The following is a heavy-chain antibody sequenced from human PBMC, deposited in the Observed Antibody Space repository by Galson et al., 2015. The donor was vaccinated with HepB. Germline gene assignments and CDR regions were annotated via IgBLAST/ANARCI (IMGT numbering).Heavy chain of an antibody. Sequence: SVKVSCKASGYAFSDYYMHWVRQAPGQGLEWMGWINPNSGGTKYAQRFQDRVTMTRDTSISTAYMELRRLTSDDTALYYCARVGTGWGDCDFWGQGTLLTVSS. CDR3: ARVGTGWGDCDF. V-gene: IGHV1-2*02. CDR2: INPNSGGT. CDR1: GYAFSDYY. J-gene: IGHJ4*02. D-gene: IGHD7-27*01.